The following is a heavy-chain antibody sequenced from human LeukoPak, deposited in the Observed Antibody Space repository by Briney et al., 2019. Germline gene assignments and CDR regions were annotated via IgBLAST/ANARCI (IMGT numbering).Heavy chain of an antibody. CDR3: AKDGGLWVSAHWGDS. CDR2: TSTSGGSA. V-gene: IGHV3-23*01. J-gene: IGHJ4*02. CDR1: GFTFSNNA. Sequence: GGSLRLSCAASGFTFSNNAMSWVRQAPGKGLEWVSATSTSGGSAYYADSVKGRFTISRDNSKNTLYLQMNSLRAEDTAVYYCAKDGGLWVSAHWGDSWGRGTLVTVSS. D-gene: IGHD7-27*01.